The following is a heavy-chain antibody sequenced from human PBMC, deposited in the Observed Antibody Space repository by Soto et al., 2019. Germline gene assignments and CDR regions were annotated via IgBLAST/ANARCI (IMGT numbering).Heavy chain of an antibody. D-gene: IGHD1-26*01. V-gene: IGHV3-23*01. Sequence: HPGGSLRLSCAASGFTFSSYAMSWVRQAPGKGLEWVSAISGSGGSTYYADSVKGRFTISRDNSKNTLYLQMNSLRAEDTAVYYCAKGILVGATMWDDYWGQGTLVTVSS. CDR2: ISGSGGST. J-gene: IGHJ4*02. CDR1: GFTFSSYA. CDR3: AKGILVGATMWDDY.